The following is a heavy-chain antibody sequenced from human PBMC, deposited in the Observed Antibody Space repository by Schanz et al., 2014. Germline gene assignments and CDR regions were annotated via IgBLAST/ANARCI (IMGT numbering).Heavy chain of an antibody. CDR2: ISGNSIFT. CDR1: GFTFSDYS. CDR3: ARGQSSGFSYAEMAFDL. V-gene: IGHV3-48*02. Sequence: DVQLVESGGGLVQPGGSLRLSCEVSGFTFSDYSMTWVRQPPGKGLEWVSYISGNSIFTYNAKSVRGRFTISRDNAKNSLYLQMNSLRDDDTAIYYCARGQSSGFSYAEMAFDLWGRGTRVSVSS. J-gene: IGHJ2*01. D-gene: IGHD3-22*01.